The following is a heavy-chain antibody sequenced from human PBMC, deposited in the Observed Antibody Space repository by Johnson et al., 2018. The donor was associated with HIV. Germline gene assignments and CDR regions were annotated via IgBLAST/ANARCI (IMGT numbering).Heavy chain of an antibody. V-gene: IGHV3-23*04. J-gene: IGHJ3*02. CDR1: GFTFSSYA. D-gene: IGHD6-19*01. Sequence: VQLVESGGGVVTPGGSLRLSCAASGFTFSSYAMSWVRQTPGKGLEWVSLISGSTGRTNYADSVKGRFTISRDNSKTTLYLQMNSLRAEDTAVYYCARASHSSGWYGRLGDAFDIWGQGTMVTVSS. CDR2: ISGSTGRT. CDR3: ARASHSSGWYGRLGDAFDI.